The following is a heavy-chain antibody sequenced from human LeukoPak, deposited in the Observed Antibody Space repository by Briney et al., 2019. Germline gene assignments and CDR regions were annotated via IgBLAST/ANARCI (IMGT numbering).Heavy chain of an antibody. J-gene: IGHJ4*02. CDR3: ARGGGDYNPFDY. CDR1: GFTVSSNY. CDR2: MYSGGST. D-gene: IGHD4-17*01. V-gene: IGHV3-53*04. Sequence: GGSLRLSCAVSGFTVSSNYMSWVRQAPGKGLEWVSVMYSGGSTNYADSVKGRFTISRHNSKNTLYLEINSLRPDDTAVYYCARGGGDYNPFDYWGQGTLVTVSS.